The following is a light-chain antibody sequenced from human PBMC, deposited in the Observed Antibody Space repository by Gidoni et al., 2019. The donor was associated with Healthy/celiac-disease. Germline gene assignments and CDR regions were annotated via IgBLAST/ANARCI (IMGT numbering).Light chain of an antibody. CDR1: QSVSSSY. V-gene: IGKV3-20*01. CDR3: QQYGSSPMYT. CDR2: GAS. Sequence: EIVLTQSPGTLSLSPGDRATLSCRASQSVSSSYLAWYQQKPGQAPRLLIYGASSRATGIPDRFSGSGSGTDFTLTISSLEPEDFAVYYCQQYGSSPMYTFGQXTKLEIK. J-gene: IGKJ2*01.